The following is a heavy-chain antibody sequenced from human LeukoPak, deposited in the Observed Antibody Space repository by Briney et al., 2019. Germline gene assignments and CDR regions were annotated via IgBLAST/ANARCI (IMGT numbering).Heavy chain of an antibody. V-gene: IGHV3-74*01. CDR1: GFTFSNYW. CDR3: IRDQGGYLGWHPDY. Sequence: PGGSLRLSCAASGFTFSNYWMHWVRQGPGKGLVWVSRINTDGSTTNYADSVKGRFTVSRDNAKNTVYLQMNSLRDEDTAVYYCIRDQGGYLGWHPDYWGQGTLVTVSS. CDR2: INTDGSTT. J-gene: IGHJ4*02. D-gene: IGHD5-18*01.